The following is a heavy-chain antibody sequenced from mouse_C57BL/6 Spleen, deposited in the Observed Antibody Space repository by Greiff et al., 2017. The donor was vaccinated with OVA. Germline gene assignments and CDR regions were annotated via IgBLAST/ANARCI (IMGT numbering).Heavy chain of an antibody. CDR1: GYAFSSSW. D-gene: IGHD4-1*01. V-gene: IGHV1-82*01. CDR3: ARGTGTDYFDY. Sequence: VKVVESGPELVKPGASVKISCKASGYAFSSSWMNWVKQRPGKGLEWIGRIYPGDGDTNYNGKFKGKATLTADKSSSTAYMQLSSLTSEDSAVYFCARGTGTDYFDYWGQGTTLTVSS. J-gene: IGHJ2*01. CDR2: IYPGDGDT.